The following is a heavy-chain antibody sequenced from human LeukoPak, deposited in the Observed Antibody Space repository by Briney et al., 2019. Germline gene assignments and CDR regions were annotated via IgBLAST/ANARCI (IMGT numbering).Heavy chain of an antibody. CDR1: GGSISSSSYY. V-gene: IGHV4-39*01. J-gene: IGHJ4*02. CDR3: ARLVLGAQESIYFDY. CDR2: IYYSGST. Sequence: PSETLSLTCTVSGGSISSSSYYWGWIRQPPGKGLEWIGSIYYSGSTYYNPSLKSRVTISVDTPKNQFSLKLSSVTAADTAVYYCARLVLGAQESIYFDYWGQGTLVTVSS. D-gene: IGHD3-10*01.